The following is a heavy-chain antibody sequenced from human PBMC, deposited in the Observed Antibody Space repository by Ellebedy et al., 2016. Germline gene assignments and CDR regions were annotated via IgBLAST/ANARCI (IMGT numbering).Heavy chain of an antibody. Sequence: SVKVSCXPSGGSFSSYAVSWVRQAPGQGLEWLGGIVPIFSATDYAQKFQGRVTITADESTSTAYMHLSSLTSDDTAVYYCTWYRRAAFYYFDYWGQGTLVTVSS. CDR3: TWYRRAAFYYFDY. CDR2: IVPIFSAT. CDR1: GGSFSSYA. D-gene: IGHD6-13*01. V-gene: IGHV1-69*13. J-gene: IGHJ4*02.